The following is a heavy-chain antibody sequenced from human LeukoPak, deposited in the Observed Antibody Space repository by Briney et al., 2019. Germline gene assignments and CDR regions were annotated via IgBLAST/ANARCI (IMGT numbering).Heavy chain of an antibody. J-gene: IGHJ4*02. Sequence: ASVKVSCKASGYTFTSYDINWVRQATGHGLEWMGWMNPNSGDTGYAQRFQGRIIMTSDTSISTAYLELSSLRSEDTAVYYCASELRWQPHWGQGTLVTVSS. CDR1: GYTFTSYD. D-gene: IGHD4-23*01. CDR3: ASELRWQPH. V-gene: IGHV1-8*01. CDR2: MNPNSGDT.